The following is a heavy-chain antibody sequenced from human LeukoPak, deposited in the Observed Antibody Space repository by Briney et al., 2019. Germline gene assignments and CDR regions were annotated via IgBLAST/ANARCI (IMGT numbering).Heavy chain of an antibody. D-gene: IGHD5-18*01. Sequence: SETLSLTCAVYGGSFSGYYWNWSRQSPGKGLEWIGEINHFGSTNYNPSLKSRVTISGDTSKNQFSLKVNSVTAADTAVYYCARGYRAPQTFYSYHYFDSWAQGILVTVSS. CDR3: ARGYRAPQTFYSYHYFDS. CDR2: INHFGST. V-gene: IGHV4-34*01. J-gene: IGHJ4*02. CDR1: GGSFSGYY.